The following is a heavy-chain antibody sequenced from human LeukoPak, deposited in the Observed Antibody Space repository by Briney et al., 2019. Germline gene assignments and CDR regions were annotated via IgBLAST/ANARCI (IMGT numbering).Heavy chain of an antibody. V-gene: IGHV3-21*04. Sequence: GGSLRLSCAASGFTFSSYSMNWVRQAPGKGLEWVSSISSSSSYIYYADSVKGRFTISRDNAKNSLYLQMNSLRAEDTALYYCAKDGPTSGRSIDYWGQGTLVTVSS. CDR3: AKDGPTSGRSIDY. CDR1: GFTFSSYS. J-gene: IGHJ4*02. D-gene: IGHD3-10*01. CDR2: ISSSSSYI.